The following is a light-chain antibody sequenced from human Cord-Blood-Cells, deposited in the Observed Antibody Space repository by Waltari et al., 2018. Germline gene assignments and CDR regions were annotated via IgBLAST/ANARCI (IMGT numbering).Light chain of an antibody. CDR2: GNS. V-gene: IGLV1-40*01. CDR3: QSYDSSLSGYV. J-gene: IGLJ1*01. CDR1: SSNIGAGYD. Sequence: QSVLTQPPSVSGAPGQGVTISCTGSSSNIGAGYDVHWYQQLPGTAPKLLIYGNSHRPSGVPDRFSGSKSGTSASLAITGLQAEDEADYYCQSYDSSLSGYVFGTGTKVTVL.